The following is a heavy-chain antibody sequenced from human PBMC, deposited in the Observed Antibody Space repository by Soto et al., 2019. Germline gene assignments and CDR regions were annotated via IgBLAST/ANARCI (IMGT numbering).Heavy chain of an antibody. CDR3: AKSPVMVRGVIITLYYYMDV. Sequence: PRGSLRLSCAASGFTFSSYAMSWVRQAPGKGLEWVSAISGSGGSTYYADSVKGRFTISRDNSKNTLNLQMNSLRAEDTAVYYCAKSPVMVRGVIITLYYYMDVWGKGTTVTVSS. J-gene: IGHJ6*03. CDR2: ISGSGGST. D-gene: IGHD3-10*01. V-gene: IGHV3-23*01. CDR1: GFTFSSYA.